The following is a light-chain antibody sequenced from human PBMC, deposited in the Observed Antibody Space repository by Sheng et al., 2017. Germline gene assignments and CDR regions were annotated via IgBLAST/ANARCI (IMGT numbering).Light chain of an antibody. Sequence: QSVLTQPPSASGTPGQRVTISCSGSSSNIGSNTVNWYQQLPGTAPKLLXYSNNQRPSGVPDRFSGSKSGTSASLAISGLQSEDEADYYCAAWDDSLNGWVFGGGTKLTVL. CDR3: AAWDDSLNGWV. V-gene: IGLV1-44*01. CDR1: SSNIGSNT. CDR2: SNN. J-gene: IGLJ3*02.